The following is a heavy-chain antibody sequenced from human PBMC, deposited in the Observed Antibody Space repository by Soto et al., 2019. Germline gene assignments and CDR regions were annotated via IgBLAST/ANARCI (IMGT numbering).Heavy chain of an antibody. CDR1: GGTFSSYA. CDR2: IIPIFGTA. J-gene: IGHJ4*02. V-gene: IGHV1-69*13. CDR3: ARKGYSGSSTGY. D-gene: IGHD5-12*01. Sequence: SVKVSCKASGGTFSSYAISWVRQAPGQGLEWMGGIIPIFGTANYAQKFQGRVTITADESTSTAYMELSSLRSEDTAVYYCARKGYSGSSTGYWGQGTLVTVSS.